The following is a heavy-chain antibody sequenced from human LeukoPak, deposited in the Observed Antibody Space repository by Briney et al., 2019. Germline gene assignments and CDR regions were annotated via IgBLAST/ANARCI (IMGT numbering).Heavy chain of an antibody. V-gene: IGHV4-39*01. J-gene: IGHJ3*02. CDR2: IYYSGST. Sequence: KSSETLSLTCTVSGGSISSSSYDWGWIRQPPWKGLEWSGSIYYSGSTYYNPSLKSRVTISVDTSKNQFSLKLSSVTAADTAVYYCASPVQLLWFGELYNYHAFDIWGQGTMVTVSS. CDR1: GGSISSSSYD. D-gene: IGHD3-10*01. CDR3: ASPVQLLWFGELYNYHAFDI.